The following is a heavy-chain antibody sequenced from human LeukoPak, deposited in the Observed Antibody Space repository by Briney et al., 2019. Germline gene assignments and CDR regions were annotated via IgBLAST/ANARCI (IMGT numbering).Heavy chain of an antibody. CDR2: ISGSGGST. J-gene: IGHJ4*02. D-gene: IGHD2-21*02. Sequence: GGSLRLSCAASGFTFSSYEMNWVRQAPGKGLEWVSAISGSGGSTYYADSVKGRLTISRDNSKNTLYLQMNSLRAEDTAVYYCAKLTASFDYWGQGTLVTVSS. CDR3: AKLTASFDY. V-gene: IGHV3-23*01. CDR1: GFTFSSYE.